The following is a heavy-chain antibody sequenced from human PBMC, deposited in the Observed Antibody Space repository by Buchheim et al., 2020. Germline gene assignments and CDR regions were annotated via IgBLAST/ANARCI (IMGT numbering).Heavy chain of an antibody. D-gene: IGHD6-13*01. CDR3: ARDVLAAAGTFDY. CDR1: GGSISSGDYY. V-gene: IGHV4-30-4*01. CDR2: IYYSGRT. Sequence: QVQLQESSPGLVKPSQTLSLTCTVSGGSISSGDYYWSWIRQPPGKGLEWIGYIYYSGRTYYNPSLKSRVTISVETSRNQFHLKLSAVSAADTAVYYCARDVLAAAGTFDYWGHGTL. J-gene: IGHJ4*01.